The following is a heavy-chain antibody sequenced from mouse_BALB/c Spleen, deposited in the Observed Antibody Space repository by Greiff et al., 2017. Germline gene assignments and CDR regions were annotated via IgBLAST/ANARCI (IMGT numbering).Heavy chain of an antibody. Sequence: EVMLVESGGGLVQPGGSRKLSCAASGFTFSDYGMAWVRQAPGKGPEWVAFISNLAYSIYYADTVTGRFTISRENAKNTLYLEMSSLRSEDTAMYYCARVYYGNSLRYFDVWGAGTTVTVSS. J-gene: IGHJ1*01. CDR3: ARVYYGNSLRYFDV. D-gene: IGHD2-1*01. CDR1: GFTFSDYG. V-gene: IGHV5-15*02. CDR2: ISNLAYSI.